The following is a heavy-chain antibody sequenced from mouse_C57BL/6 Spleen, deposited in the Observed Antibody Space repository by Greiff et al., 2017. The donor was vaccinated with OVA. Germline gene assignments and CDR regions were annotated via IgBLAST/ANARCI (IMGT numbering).Heavy chain of an antibody. CDR3: ARKRVYSNYGYFDV. D-gene: IGHD2-5*01. Sequence: VQLQQPGAELVKPGASVKMSCKASGYTFTSYWITWVKQRPGQGLEWIGDIYPGSGSTNYNEKFKSKATLTVDTSSSTAYMQLSSLTSEDSAVYYCARKRVYSNYGYFDVWGTGTTVTVSS. CDR1: GYTFTSYW. V-gene: IGHV1-55*01. J-gene: IGHJ1*03. CDR2: IYPGSGST.